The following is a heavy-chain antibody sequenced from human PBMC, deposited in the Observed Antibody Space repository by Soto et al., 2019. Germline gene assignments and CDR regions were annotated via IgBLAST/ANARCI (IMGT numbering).Heavy chain of an antibody. CDR3: ARDILSVGPRANDAFDV. CDR2: INPDNGNT. V-gene: IGHV1-3*01. Sequence: QVQLAQSGAEVRKPGASVNISCRASGFTFSDNLINWVRQAPGQSLEWVGWINPDNGNTRYSPTFQGRVTLSRHSTASIAYVEVTDLTSEDTAVYYCARDILSVGPRANDAFDVWGQGTVVIVSS. J-gene: IGHJ3*01. D-gene: IGHD2-8*02. CDR1: GFTFSDNL.